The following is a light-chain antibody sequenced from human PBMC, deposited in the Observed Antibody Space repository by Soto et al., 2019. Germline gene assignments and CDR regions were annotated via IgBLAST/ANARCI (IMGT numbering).Light chain of an antibody. J-gene: IGKJ1*01. V-gene: IGKV3-20*01. CDR3: QQYGSSPRT. CDR1: QSVSNNY. CDR2: DAS. Sequence: EIVFTQSPGPLSLSPGERATLSCRSSQSVSNNYLAWYQQQPGQAPRVLIHDASSRATGIPDRFSGSGSGTDFTLTISRLEPEDVAVYYCQQYGSSPRTFGQGTKVDIK.